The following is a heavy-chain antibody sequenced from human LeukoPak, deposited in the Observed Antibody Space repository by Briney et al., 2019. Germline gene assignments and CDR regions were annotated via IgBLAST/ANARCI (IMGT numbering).Heavy chain of an antibody. V-gene: IGHV3-74*01. CDR3: AREGGSYPHTNFDY. J-gene: IGHJ4*02. CDR2: INSDGSST. Sequence: GGSLRLSCAASGFTFDDYGMSWVRQAPGKGLVLVSRINSDGSSTSYADSVKGRFTISRDNAKNTLYLQMNSLRAEDTAVYYCAREGGSYPHTNFDYWGQGTLVTVSS. D-gene: IGHD1-26*01. CDR1: GFTFDDYG.